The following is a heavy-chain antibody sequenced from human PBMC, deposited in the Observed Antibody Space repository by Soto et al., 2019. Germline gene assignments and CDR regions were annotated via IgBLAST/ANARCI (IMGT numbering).Heavy chain of an antibody. D-gene: IGHD2-15*01. CDR2: ISYDGSNK. CDR1: GFTFSSYG. V-gene: IGHV3-30*18. J-gene: IGHJ6*02. Sequence: GGSLRLSCAASGFTFSSYGMHWVRQAPGKGLEWVAVISYDGSNKYYADSVKGRFTISRDNSKNTLYLQMNSLRAEDTAVYYCAKVMHVAHYYYYYGMDVWGQGTTVTVSS. CDR3: AKVMHVAHYYYYYGMDV.